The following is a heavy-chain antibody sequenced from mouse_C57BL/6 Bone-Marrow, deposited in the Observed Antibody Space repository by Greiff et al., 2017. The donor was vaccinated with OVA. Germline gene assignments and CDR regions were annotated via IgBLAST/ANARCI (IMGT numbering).Heavy chain of an antibody. J-gene: IGHJ2*01. CDR2: IHPNSGST. CDR1: GYTFTSYW. D-gene: IGHD1-1*01. Sequence: VQLQQPGAELVKPGASVKLSCKASGYTFTSYWMHWVKQRPGQGLEWIGMIHPNSGSTNYNEKFKSKATLTVDKSSSTAYMQLSSLTAEDSAVYYGARAIYDYGSSPDYWGQGTTLTVSS. CDR3: ARAIYDYGSSPDY. V-gene: IGHV1-64*01.